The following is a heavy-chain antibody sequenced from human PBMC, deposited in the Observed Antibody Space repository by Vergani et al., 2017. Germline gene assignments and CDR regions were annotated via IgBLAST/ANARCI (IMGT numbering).Heavy chain of an antibody. CDR2: IYYSGST. J-gene: IGHJ4*02. Sequence: QVQLQESGPGLVKPSETLSLTCTVSGGSVSSGSYYWSWIRQPAGKGLEWIGYIYYSGSTNYNPSLKSRVTISVDTSKNQFSLKLSSVTAADTAVYYCARGQVDDQFDYWGQGTLVTVSS. D-gene: IGHD2-2*01. V-gene: IGHV4-61*10. CDR3: ARGQVDDQFDY. CDR1: GGSVSSGSYY.